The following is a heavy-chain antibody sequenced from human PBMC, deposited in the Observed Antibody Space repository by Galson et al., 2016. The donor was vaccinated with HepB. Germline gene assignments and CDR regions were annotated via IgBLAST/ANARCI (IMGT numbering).Heavy chain of an antibody. V-gene: IGHV3-30*18. CDR2: ISYDGSNK. J-gene: IGHJ6*03. D-gene: IGHD5-24*01. CDR3: AKDGLSYILHLYYYYYYMDV. CDR1: GFTFSSYG. Sequence: SLRLSCAASGFTFSSYGMHWVRQAPGKGLEWVAVISYDGSNKYYADSVKGRFTISRDNSKNTLYLQMNSLRAEDTAVYYCAKDGLSYILHLYYYYYYMDVWGKGTTVTVSS.